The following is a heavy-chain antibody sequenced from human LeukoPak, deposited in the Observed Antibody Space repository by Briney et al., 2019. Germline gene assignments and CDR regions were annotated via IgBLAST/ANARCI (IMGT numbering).Heavy chain of an antibody. Sequence: GGSLRLSCAASGFTFSDYYMSWIRQAPGKGLEWVSYISSGSSFTNYADSVKGRFTISRDNSKNTLYLQMNSLRAEDTAVYYCARDLSDSSGYYYADYWGQGTLVTVSS. V-gene: IGHV3-11*06. CDR1: GFTFSDYY. D-gene: IGHD3-22*01. J-gene: IGHJ4*02. CDR2: ISSGSSFT. CDR3: ARDLSDSSGYYYADY.